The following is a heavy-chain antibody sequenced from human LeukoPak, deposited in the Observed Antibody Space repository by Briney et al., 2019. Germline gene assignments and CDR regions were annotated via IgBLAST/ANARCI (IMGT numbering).Heavy chain of an antibody. Sequence: PSETLSLTCTVSGASISSSHTYSISSSNTYWGWIRQPPGKGLEWIVTISYTGSTYYNPSLKSRVTLSIDTSKTPFSLKLISVTAADTAVYFCARHFDYWGQGTLVTVSS. V-gene: IGHV4-39*01. J-gene: IGHJ4*02. CDR1: GASISSSHTYSISSSNTY. CDR3: ARHFDY. CDR2: ISYTGST.